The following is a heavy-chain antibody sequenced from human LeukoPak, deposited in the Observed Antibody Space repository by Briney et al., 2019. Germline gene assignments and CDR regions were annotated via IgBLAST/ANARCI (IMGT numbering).Heavy chain of an antibody. Sequence: PGGSLRLSCAASGLTFSSYWMSWVRQAPGKGLEWVANIKQDGSEKYYVGSVKGRFTISRDNAKNSLYLQMNSLRAEDTAVYYCARDTIMITFGGVPDYWGQGTLVTVSS. J-gene: IGHJ4*02. D-gene: IGHD3-16*01. CDR1: GLTFSSYW. CDR2: IKQDGSEK. V-gene: IGHV3-7*01. CDR3: ARDTIMITFGGVPDY.